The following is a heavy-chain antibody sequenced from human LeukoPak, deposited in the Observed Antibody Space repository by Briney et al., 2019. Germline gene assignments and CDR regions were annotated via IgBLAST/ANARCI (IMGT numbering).Heavy chain of an antibody. CDR2: ITWNSGDI. Sequence: GGSLSLSCAASGFTFDDYAMHWGRHAPGKGLEWVSGITWNSGDIGYADSVKGRFTISRDNAKNSLYLQMNSLRAEDTALYYCAKDTCSSTSCSNDYWGQGTLVTVSS. V-gene: IGHV3-9*01. CDR3: AKDTCSSTSCSNDY. CDR1: GFTFDDYA. D-gene: IGHD2-2*01. J-gene: IGHJ4*02.